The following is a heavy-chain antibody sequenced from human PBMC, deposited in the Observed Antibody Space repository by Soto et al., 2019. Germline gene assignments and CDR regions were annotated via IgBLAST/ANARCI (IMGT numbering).Heavy chain of an antibody. Sequence: EASVKVSCKASGYTFTSYGISWVRQAPGQGLEWMGWISAYNGNTNYAQKLQGRVTMTTDTSTSTAYMELRSLRSDDTAVYYCARFGGSNNYYYYGMDVWGQGTTVTVSS. V-gene: IGHV1-18*01. D-gene: IGHD2-15*01. CDR1: GYTFTSYG. CDR3: ARFGGSNNYYYYGMDV. CDR2: ISAYNGNT. J-gene: IGHJ6*02.